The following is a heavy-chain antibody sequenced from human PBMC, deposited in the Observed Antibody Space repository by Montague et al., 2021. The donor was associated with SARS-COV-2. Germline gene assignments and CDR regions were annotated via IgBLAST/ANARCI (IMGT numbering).Heavy chain of an antibody. CDR2: IYYSGST. Sequence: SETLSLTCTVSGGSISSSGYYWGWIRQPPGKGLEWIGRIYYSGSTYYNPSLKSRVTISVDTSKNQFSLKLSSVTAADTAVYYCARFPTSYYYDSKAAPATPDAFDIWGQGTMVTVSS. J-gene: IGHJ3*02. D-gene: IGHD3-22*01. CDR3: ARFPTSYYYDSKAAPATPDAFDI. CDR1: GGSISSSGYY. V-gene: IGHV4-39*01.